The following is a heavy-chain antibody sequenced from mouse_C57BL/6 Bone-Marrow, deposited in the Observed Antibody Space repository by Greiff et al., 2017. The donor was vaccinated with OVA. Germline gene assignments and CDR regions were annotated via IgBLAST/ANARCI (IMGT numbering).Heavy chain of an antibody. J-gene: IGHJ3*01. CDR1: GYTFTSFG. CDR2: IYPRSGNT. V-gene: IGHV1-81*01. Sequence: QVQLKESGAELVRPGASVKLSCKASGYTFTSFGISWVKQRTGQGLEWIGEIYPRSGNTYYNEKFKGKATLTADKSSSTAYMELRSLTSEDSAVYFCARSFAYWGQGTLVTVSA. CDR3: ARSFAY.